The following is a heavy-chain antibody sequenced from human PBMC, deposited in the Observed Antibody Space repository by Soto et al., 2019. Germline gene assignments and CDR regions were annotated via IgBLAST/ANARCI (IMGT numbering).Heavy chain of an antibody. V-gene: IGHV5-51*01. J-gene: IGHJ6*02. CDR1: GYNFTNFW. CDR2: IYPGDSDT. Sequence: GESLKISCKGSGYNFTNFWIGWVRQMPGKGLEWMGIIYPGDSDTRYSPSFQGQVTISADKSISTAYLQWSSLEASDSAMYYCAINGGGRDMDVWGQGTTVTVSS. D-gene: IGHD3-16*01. CDR3: AINGGGRDMDV.